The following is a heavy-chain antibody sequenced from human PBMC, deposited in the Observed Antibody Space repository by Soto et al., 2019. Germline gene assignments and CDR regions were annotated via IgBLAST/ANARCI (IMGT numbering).Heavy chain of an antibody. J-gene: IGHJ6*03. V-gene: IGHV3-9*01. CDR2: ISWNSGSI. Sequence: GGSLRLSCAASGFTFDDYAMHWVRQAPGKGLEWVSGISWNSGSIGYADSVKGRFTISRDNAKNSLYLQMNSLRAEDTALYYCAKTSSPGIAVAGTDYYYYYYMDVWGKGTTVTVSS. D-gene: IGHD6-19*01. CDR1: GFTFDDYA. CDR3: AKTSSPGIAVAGTDYYYYYYMDV.